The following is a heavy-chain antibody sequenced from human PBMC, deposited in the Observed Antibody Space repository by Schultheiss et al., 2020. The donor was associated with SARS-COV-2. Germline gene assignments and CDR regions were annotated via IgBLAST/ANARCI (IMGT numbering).Heavy chain of an antibody. Sequence: GGSLRLSCAASGFTFSSYAMSWVRQAPGKGLEWVSAISGSGGSTYYADSVKGRFTISRDNSKNTLYLQMNSLRAEDTAVYYCARDHPYGSARSAREWGRYYYGMDVWGQGTTVTVSS. V-gene: IGHV3-23*01. J-gene: IGHJ6*02. CDR1: GFTFSSYA. CDR2: ISGSGGST. D-gene: IGHD3-10*01. CDR3: ARDHPYGSARSAREWGRYYYGMDV.